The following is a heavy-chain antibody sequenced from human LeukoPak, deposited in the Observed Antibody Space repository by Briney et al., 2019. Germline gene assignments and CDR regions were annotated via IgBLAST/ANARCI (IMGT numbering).Heavy chain of an antibody. J-gene: IGHJ4*02. CDR3: TRDWLGIGDY. Sequence: PGGSLRLSCAGSGITFSSYWMHWVRQAPGKGLVWVSRINSDGRSTNYADSVKGRFTISRDNAKNTLYLQMNSLKTEDTAVYYCTRDWLGIGDYWGQGTLVTVSS. V-gene: IGHV3-74*01. CDR2: INSDGRST. CDR1: GITFSSYW. D-gene: IGHD6-19*01.